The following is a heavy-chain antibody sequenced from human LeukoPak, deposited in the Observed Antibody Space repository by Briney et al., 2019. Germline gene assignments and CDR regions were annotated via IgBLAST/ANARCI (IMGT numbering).Heavy chain of an antibody. CDR1: GGTFSSYA. CDR3: AGLSSGSAEYFQH. V-gene: IGHV1-69*04. J-gene: IGHJ1*01. Sequence: SVKVSCKASGGTFSSYAISWVRQAPGQGLEWMGRIIPILGIANYAQKFQGRVTITADKSTSTAYMELSSLRSEDTAVYYCAGLSSGSAEYFQHWGQGTLVTVSS. CDR2: IIPILGIA. D-gene: IGHD3-22*01.